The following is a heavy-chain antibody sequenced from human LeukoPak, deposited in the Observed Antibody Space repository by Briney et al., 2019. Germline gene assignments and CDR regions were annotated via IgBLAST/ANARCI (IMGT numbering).Heavy chain of an antibody. D-gene: IGHD4-23*01. Sequence: SGTLSLTCAVSGVSISISNWWSGVRQPPGKGLEWIGEIYHSGSTNYNPSLKSRVTISVDKSKNQFSLKLSSVTAADTAVYYCARDNYGGNSGSDPWGQGTLVTVSS. CDR2: IYHSGST. CDR1: GVSISISNW. CDR3: ARDNYGGNSGSDP. V-gene: IGHV4-4*02. J-gene: IGHJ5*02.